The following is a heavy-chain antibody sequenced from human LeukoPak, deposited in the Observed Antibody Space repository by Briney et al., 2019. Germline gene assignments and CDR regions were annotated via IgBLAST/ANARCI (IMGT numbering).Heavy chain of an antibody. CDR3: ARVRILTGYYHGDFDY. CDR1: GYTFTGYY. Sequence: ASVKVSCKASGYTFTGYYMHWVRQAPGQGLEWMGWINPNSGGTNYAQKFQGRVTMTRDTSISTAYMELSRLRSDDTAVYYCARVRILTGYYHGDFDYWGQGTLVTVSS. J-gene: IGHJ4*02. V-gene: IGHV1-2*02. CDR2: INPNSGGT. D-gene: IGHD3-9*01.